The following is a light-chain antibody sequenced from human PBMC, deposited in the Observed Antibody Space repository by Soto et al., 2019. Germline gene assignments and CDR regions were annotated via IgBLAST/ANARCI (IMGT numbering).Light chain of an antibody. V-gene: IGKV3-15*01. J-gene: IGKJ1*01. CDR3: QQYNNWPPWT. CDR2: GAS. CDR1: QSVSSN. Sequence: EIVMTQSPATLSVSPGERATLSCRASQSVSSNLAWYQQKPGQAPRLLSYGASTRATGIPARFSGSGSGTEFTITISSLQSEDFAVYYCQQYNNWPPWTFGQVTKVEIK.